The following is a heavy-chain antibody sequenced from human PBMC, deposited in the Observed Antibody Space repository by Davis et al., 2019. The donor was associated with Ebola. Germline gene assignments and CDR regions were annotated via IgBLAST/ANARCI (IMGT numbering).Heavy chain of an antibody. CDR2: TYQSGST. V-gene: IGHV4-4*02. J-gene: IGHJ4*02. CDR3: ARTTGVRYFDY. Sequence: SETLSLTCTVSGDSISSSNLWSWVRQPPGKGLEWIGETYQSGSTYYNPSLKSRVTISVDKSKNQFSLKLTSMTAADTAAYYCARTTGVRYFDYWGQGSLVTVSS. D-gene: IGHD1-1*01. CDR1: GDSISSSNL.